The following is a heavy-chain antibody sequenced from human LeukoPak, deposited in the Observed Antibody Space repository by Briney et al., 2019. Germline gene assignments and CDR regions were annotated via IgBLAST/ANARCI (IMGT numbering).Heavy chain of an antibody. CDR2: ISGSGGSI. CDR1: GFTFSSYA. J-gene: IGHJ4*02. Sequence: GGSLRLSCAASGFTFSSYAMNWVRQAPGKGLEWVSAISGSGGSIYYADSVKGRFTISRDNSKNTLYLQMNSLRAEDTAVYYCAKVLGVAAALIRFDYWGQGTLVTVSS. D-gene: IGHD6-13*01. CDR3: AKVLGVAAALIRFDY. V-gene: IGHV3-23*01.